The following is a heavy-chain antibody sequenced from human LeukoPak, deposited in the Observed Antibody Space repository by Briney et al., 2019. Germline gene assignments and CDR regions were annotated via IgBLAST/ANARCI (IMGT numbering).Heavy chain of an antibody. D-gene: IGHD4-11*01. CDR3: ARDKVSNYVLDY. CDR2: ISSDGSST. Sequence: GGSLRLSCAASGFTFSSYWMHWVRQAPGKGLVWVSHISSDGSSTSYADSVKGRFTISRDNAKNTLYLQMNRLRAEDTAVYYCARDKVSNYVLDYWGQGTLVTVSS. CDR1: GFTFSSYW. J-gene: IGHJ4*02. V-gene: IGHV3-74*01.